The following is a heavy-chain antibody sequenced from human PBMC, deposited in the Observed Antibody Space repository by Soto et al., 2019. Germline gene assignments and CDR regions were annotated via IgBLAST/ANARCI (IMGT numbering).Heavy chain of an antibody. CDR2: INHSGST. CDR3: ARWGSGLYYFDY. V-gene: IGHV4-34*01. J-gene: IGHJ4*02. D-gene: IGHD6-19*01. CDR1: GGSFSGYY. Sequence: QVQLQQWGAGLLKPSETLSLTCAVYGGSFSGYYWSWIRQPPGKGLEWIGEINHSGSTNYNPSLKSRVTISVDTSKNQFSLKLSSVTAADTAVYYCARWGSGLYYFDYWGQGTLVTVSS.